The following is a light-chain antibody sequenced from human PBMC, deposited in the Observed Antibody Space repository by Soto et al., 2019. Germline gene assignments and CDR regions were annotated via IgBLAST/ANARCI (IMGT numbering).Light chain of an antibody. CDR1: SSDVGSYNL. Sequence: QSALTQPASVSGSPGQSITISCTGTSSDVGSYNLVSWYQQHPGKAPKLMIYEVSKRPSGVSNRFSGSKSGNTASPTISGLQAEDEADYYCCSYAGSRDVFGTGTKVTVL. CDR2: EVS. CDR3: CSYAGSRDV. V-gene: IGLV2-23*02. J-gene: IGLJ1*01.